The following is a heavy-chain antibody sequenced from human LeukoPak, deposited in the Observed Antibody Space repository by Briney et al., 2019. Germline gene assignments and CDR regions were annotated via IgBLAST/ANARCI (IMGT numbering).Heavy chain of an antibody. CDR1: GYSISSGYY. D-gene: IGHD3-22*01. J-gene: IGHJ4*02. CDR3: ARDSGNSDSSGLDY. Sequence: IPSETLSLTCTVSGYSISSGYYWGWIRQPPGKGLEWIGSIYHSGSTYYNPSLKSRVAISVDTSKNQFSLKLSSVTAADTAVYYCARDSGNSDSSGLDYWGQGTLVTVSS. CDR2: IYHSGST. V-gene: IGHV4-38-2*02.